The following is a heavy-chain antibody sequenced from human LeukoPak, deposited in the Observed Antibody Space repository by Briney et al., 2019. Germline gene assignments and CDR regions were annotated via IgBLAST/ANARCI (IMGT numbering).Heavy chain of an antibody. CDR2: IYSGGST. CDR1: GFTVSSNY. V-gene: IGHV3-66*01. Sequence: GGSLRLSCAASGFTVSSNYMTWVRQAPAKGLEWVSVIYSGGSTYYADSVKGRFTISRDNFKNTLYLQMNSLRAEDTAVYYCARDSGSGNYYAWGYWGQGTLVTVSS. CDR3: ARDSGSGNYYAWGY. J-gene: IGHJ4*02. D-gene: IGHD1-26*01.